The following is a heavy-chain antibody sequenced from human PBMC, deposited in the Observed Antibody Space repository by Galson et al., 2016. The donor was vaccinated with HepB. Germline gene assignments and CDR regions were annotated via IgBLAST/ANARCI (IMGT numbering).Heavy chain of an antibody. CDR2: ISRSYI. CDR3: ARFSTRYCSGGSCFLDNFDD. V-gene: IGHV3-21*01. J-gene: IGHJ4*02. D-gene: IGHD2-15*01. Sequence: SLRLSCAASGFTFSNFGMNWVRQAPGKGLEWVSSISRSYIYYADSVKGRFTISRDNAKNSLYLQMNSLRAEDTAVYYCARFSTRYCSGGSCFLDNFDDWGQGTLVTVSS. CDR1: GFTFSNFG.